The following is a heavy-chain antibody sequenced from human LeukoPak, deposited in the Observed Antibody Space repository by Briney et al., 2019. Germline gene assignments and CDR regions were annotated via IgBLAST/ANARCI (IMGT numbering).Heavy chain of an antibody. CDR3: AKQAGTVYSNFDY. D-gene: IGHD4-11*01. Sequence: ETLSLTCTVSGGSISSSNWWSWVRQAPGKGLEWVSGISDGGITTYYADSVRGRFTISRANSKNTLYLQMNTLGADDTAVYYCAKQAGTVYSNFDYWSQGTLVSVSS. CDR1: GGSISSSN. J-gene: IGHJ4*02. V-gene: IGHV3-23*01. CDR2: ISDGGITT.